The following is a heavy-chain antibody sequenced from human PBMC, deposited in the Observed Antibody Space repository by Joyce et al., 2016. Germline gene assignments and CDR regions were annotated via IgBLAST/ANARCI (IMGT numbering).Heavy chain of an antibody. J-gene: IGHJ4*02. V-gene: IGHV1-2*02. CDR3: ARGKAYYDYAWGSYRTFDY. CDR2: INPKSGGT. Sequence: QVQLVHSGAEVKKPGASVKVSCTASGYTFSDHYIHWVRQAPGQGFEGMGWINPKSGGTNYAEKCEGRVTMTRNTSISIVYMELSRLTSDDTAVYHCARGKAYYDYAWGSYRTFDYWGQGTLVTVSS. CDR1: GYTFSDHY. D-gene: IGHD3-16*02.